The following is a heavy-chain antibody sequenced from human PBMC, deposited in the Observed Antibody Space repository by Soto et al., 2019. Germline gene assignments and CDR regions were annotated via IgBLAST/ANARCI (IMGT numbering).Heavy chain of an antibody. D-gene: IGHD6-6*01. Sequence: PGGSLRLSCAASWFTLTRYRLTWVSQAPWKGLEWFSSSSSTTNYIYYGDSMKARFTISRDNGKNSLYLEMHSLRAEDTAVYYCAREYEDLSSNFDYWAQGTLVTVSS. J-gene: IGHJ4*02. V-gene: IGHV3-21*06. CDR2: SSSTTNYI. CDR1: WFTLTRYR. CDR3: AREYEDLSSNFDY.